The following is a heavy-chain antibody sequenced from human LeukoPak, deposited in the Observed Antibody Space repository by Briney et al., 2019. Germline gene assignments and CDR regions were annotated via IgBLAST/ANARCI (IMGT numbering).Heavy chain of an antibody. D-gene: IGHD6-19*01. J-gene: IGHJ4*02. CDR1: GFTFSSYA. CDR3: ARSSGWHPFDY. Sequence: GGSLRLSCAASGFTFSSYAMSWVRQAPGKGLEWVAVISYDGSNKYYADSVKGRFTISRDNSKNTLYLQMNSLRAEDTAVYYCARSSGWHPFDYWGQGTLVTVSS. V-gene: IGHV3-30-3*01. CDR2: ISYDGSNK.